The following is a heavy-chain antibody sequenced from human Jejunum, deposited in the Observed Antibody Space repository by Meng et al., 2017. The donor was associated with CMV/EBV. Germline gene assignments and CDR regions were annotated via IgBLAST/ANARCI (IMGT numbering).Heavy chain of an antibody. J-gene: IGHJ5*02. D-gene: IGHD6-13*01. CDR1: GFTFTNSW. CDR2: IKSDGGT. Sequence: CAASGFTFTNSWMHWVRQAPGKGLVWVSRIKSDGGTTYADFVKGRFTISRDNAKNTLYLQMNSLRPDDTAVYYCVRDTSSWPWGQGTRVTVSS. CDR3: VRDTSSWP. V-gene: IGHV3-74*01.